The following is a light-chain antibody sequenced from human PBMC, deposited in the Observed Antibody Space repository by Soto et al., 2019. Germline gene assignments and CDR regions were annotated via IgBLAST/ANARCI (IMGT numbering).Light chain of an antibody. Sequence: VLTQSPSASASLGASVKVTCTLSSGHSTYAIAWHQQQPEKGPRYLMKLNSDGSHSKGDGIPDRFSGSSSGAERYLTISSLQSEDEADYYCQTWVGNDNVVFGGGTKLTVL. CDR1: SGHSTYA. V-gene: IGLV4-69*01. CDR3: QTWVGNDNVV. J-gene: IGLJ2*01. CDR2: LNSDGSH.